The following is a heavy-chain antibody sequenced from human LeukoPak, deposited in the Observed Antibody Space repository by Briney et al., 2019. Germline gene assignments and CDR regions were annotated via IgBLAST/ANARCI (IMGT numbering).Heavy chain of an antibody. CDR1: GFTVSHNF. CDR2: IRIGGTR. J-gene: IGHJ4*01. CDR3: AREPSHDSYYDF. D-gene: IGHD3-16*01. V-gene: IGHV3-53*01. Sequence: GSLGLSCVASGFTVSHNFMDWVRQAPGKGLEWVSTIRIGGTRDYADSVKGRFIISRDNSKNTLYLQMNNLRVEDTAVYYCAREPSHDSYYDFWGHGTLVTVSS.